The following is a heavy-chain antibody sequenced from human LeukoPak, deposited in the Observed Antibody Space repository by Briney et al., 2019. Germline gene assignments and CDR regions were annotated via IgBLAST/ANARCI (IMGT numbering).Heavy chain of an antibody. CDR2: ISGSGGST. Sequence: PGGSLRLSCAASEFTFSSYSMNWVRQAPGKGLEWVSAISGSGGSTYYADSVKGRFTISRDKSKNTLYLQMNSLRAEDTAVYYCAKMLSSGSPLSYWGQGTLVTVSS. D-gene: IGHD6-19*01. J-gene: IGHJ4*02. CDR3: AKMLSSGSPLSY. V-gene: IGHV3-23*01. CDR1: EFTFSSYS.